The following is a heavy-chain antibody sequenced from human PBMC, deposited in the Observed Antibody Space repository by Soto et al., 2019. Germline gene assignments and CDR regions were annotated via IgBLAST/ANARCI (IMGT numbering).Heavy chain of an antibody. D-gene: IGHD2-21*02. CDR1: GDSISSDKW. CDR2: IHHSGRT. V-gene: IGHV4-4*02. J-gene: IGHJ4*02. CDR3: ARGGDWQFDY. Sequence: QVQLQESGPGLVKPSGTLSLTCAVSGDSISSDKWWSWVRQPPGKGLEWIGEIHHSGRTNYNPSRKSRVTILVEKSKKQFSLELSSMTAADTAVYYCARGGDWQFDYWGQGTLVTVSS.